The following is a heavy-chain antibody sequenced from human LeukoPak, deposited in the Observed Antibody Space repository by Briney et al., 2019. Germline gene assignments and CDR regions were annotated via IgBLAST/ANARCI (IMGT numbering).Heavy chain of an antibody. CDR3: ARGRLVVPAAIQSSEYYYYGMDV. Sequence: ASVKVSCKASGYTFTGYYMHWVRQAPGQGLEWMGWINPNSGATNYAQKFQGRVTMTRDTSISTAYMELSSLRSEDTAVYYCARGRLVVPAAIQSSEYYYYGMDVWGQGTTVTVSS. J-gene: IGHJ6*02. V-gene: IGHV1-2*02. CDR1: GYTFTGYY. D-gene: IGHD2-2*02. CDR2: INPNSGAT.